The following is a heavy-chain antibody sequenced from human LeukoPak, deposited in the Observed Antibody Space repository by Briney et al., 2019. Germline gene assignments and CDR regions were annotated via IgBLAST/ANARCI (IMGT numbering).Heavy chain of an antibody. V-gene: IGHV3-23*01. D-gene: IGHD5-12*01. Sequence: GGSLRLSCAASGFPLSSYAMSWVRQAPGKGLEWVSAISGSGGDTYYADSVKGRFTISRDNSKNTLYLQMNSLRAEDTAVFYCAKHVGSGYDFDFDYCGQGTLVTVSS. J-gene: IGHJ4*02. CDR3: AKHVGSGYDFDFDY. CDR2: ISGSGGDT. CDR1: GFPLSSYA.